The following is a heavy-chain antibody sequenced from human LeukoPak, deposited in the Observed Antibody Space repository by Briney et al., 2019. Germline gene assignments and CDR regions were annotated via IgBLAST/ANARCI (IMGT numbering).Heavy chain of an antibody. D-gene: IGHD6-13*01. V-gene: IGHV4-59*01. CDR3: ARTTEAHSWRTRYYDYYMDV. CDR2: IYYSGST. CDR1: GGSLSSYY. J-gene: IGHJ6*03. Sequence: SETLSLTCTVSGGSLSSYYWRWIRQPPGNGLEWIGYIYYSGSTNYNPSLKSRVTIPVDTSKNQFSLKLSSVTAADTAVYYCARTTEAHSWRTRYYDYYMDVWGKGTTVTVSS.